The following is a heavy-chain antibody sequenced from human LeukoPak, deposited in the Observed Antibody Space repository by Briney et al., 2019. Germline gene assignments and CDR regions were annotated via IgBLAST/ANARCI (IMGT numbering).Heavy chain of an antibody. Sequence: GGSLRLSCAASGFTFSDYYMSWIRQAPGKGLEWVSYISSSGSTIYYAGSVKGRFTISRDNAKNTLYLQMNSLRVEDTAVYYCVSRILTSFDNWGQGTLVTVSS. D-gene: IGHD2/OR15-2a*01. CDR3: VSRILTSFDN. CDR1: GFTFSDYY. J-gene: IGHJ4*02. V-gene: IGHV3-11*04. CDR2: ISSSGSTI.